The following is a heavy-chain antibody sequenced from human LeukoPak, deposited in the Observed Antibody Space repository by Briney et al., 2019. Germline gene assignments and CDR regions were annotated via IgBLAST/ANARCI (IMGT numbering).Heavy chain of an antibody. CDR2: IYYSGST. CDR3: AREGVVPAARGRVDP. D-gene: IGHD2-2*01. Sequence: SETLSLTCSVSGASISSFYWTWIRQPAGKGLEWIGYIYYSGSTNYNPSLKSRVTISVDTSKNQFSLKLSSVTAADTAVYYCAREGVVPAARGRVDPWGQGTLVTVSS. CDR1: GASISSFY. J-gene: IGHJ5*02. V-gene: IGHV4-59*12.